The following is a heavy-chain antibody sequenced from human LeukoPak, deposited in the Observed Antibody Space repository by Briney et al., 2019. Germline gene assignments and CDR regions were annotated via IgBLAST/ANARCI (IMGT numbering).Heavy chain of an antibody. J-gene: IGHJ4*02. CDR1: GFTFRSYA. CDR3: AKARGPVISVVIFDY. V-gene: IGHV3-23*01. Sequence: GRSLRLSCAASGFTFRSYAMSWVRQAPGKGLEWVSTISGSGTTTDYADSVKGRFTISRDNSKNTLYLQMNSLRAEDTATYYCAKARGPVISVVIFDYWGQGTLVTVSS. D-gene: IGHD3-22*01. CDR2: ISGSGTTT.